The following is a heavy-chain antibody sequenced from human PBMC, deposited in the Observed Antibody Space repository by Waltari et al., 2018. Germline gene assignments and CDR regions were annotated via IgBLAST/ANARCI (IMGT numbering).Heavy chain of an antibody. D-gene: IGHD6-13*01. Sequence: QVQLQQWGAGLVKPSETLSLTCAVYGGSFSDYYWSWTRQPPGKGLEWIGEINQSGSTKYNPSLKSRVTRSVDRSKNQCSLNLRSVTAADTAVYYCASSSDAGDYWGQGTLVTVSS. J-gene: IGHJ4*02. CDR2: INQSGST. CDR3: ASSSDAGDY. CDR1: GGSFSDYY. V-gene: IGHV4-34*01.